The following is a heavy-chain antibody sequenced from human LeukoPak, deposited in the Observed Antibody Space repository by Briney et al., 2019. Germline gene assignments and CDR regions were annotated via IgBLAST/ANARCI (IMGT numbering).Heavy chain of an antibody. D-gene: IGHD3-22*01. CDR3: ARLDSSGYYPTYYFDY. CDR2: IYYSGST. CDR1: GGSISSGDYY. V-gene: IGHV4-30-4*01. J-gene: IGHJ4*02. Sequence: SQTLSLTCSVSGGSISSGDYYWSWLRQPPGTGLEWIGYIYYSGSTYYNPSLKSRVTISVDTSKNQFSLRLSSVTAADTAVYYCARLDSSGYYPTYYFDYWGQGTLVTVSS.